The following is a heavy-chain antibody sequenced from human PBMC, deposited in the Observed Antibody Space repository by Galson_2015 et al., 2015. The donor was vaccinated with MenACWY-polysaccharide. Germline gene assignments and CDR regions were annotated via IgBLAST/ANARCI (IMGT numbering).Heavy chain of an antibody. CDR1: GFTFGSYA. J-gene: IGHJ3*01. D-gene: IGHD5-24*01. CDR2: IGGSGLTT. CDR3: AKVTEMASSRRPFDV. Sequence: SLRLSCAASGFTFGSYAVGWVRQAPGKGLEWVSSIGGSGLTTFYAESVKGRFTISRDNAQNILSLQVNSLRADDTARYFCAKVTEMASSRRPFDVWGQGTMVTVSS. V-gene: IGHV3-23*01.